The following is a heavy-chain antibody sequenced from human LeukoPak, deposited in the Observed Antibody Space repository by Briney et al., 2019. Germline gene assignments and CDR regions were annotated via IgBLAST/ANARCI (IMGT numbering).Heavy chain of an antibody. V-gene: IGHV1-46*01. D-gene: IGHD6-19*01. CDR3: ATRGGYSSGWAY. CDR2: INPDGGGT. J-gene: IGHJ4*02. CDR1: GYTFTNYY. Sequence: ASVTVSCKASGYTFTNYYIHWVRQAPGQGLEWMGIINPDGGGTNYAQEFQGRVTMTTDTSTSTVYMELSSLRSEDTAVYYCATRGGYSSGWAYWGQGTLVTVSS.